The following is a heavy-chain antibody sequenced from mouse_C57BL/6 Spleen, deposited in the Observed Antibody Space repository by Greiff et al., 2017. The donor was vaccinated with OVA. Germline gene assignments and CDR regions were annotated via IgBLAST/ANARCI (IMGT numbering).Heavy chain of an antibody. D-gene: IGHD1-1*01. V-gene: IGHV5-6*01. Sequence: EVKVVESGGDLVKPGGSLKLSCAASGFTFSSYGMSWVRQTPDKRLEWVATISSGGSYTYYPDSVKGRFTISRDNAKNTLYLQMSSLKSEDTAMYYCARQLQGFAYWGQGTLVTVSA. CDR1: GFTFSSYG. CDR2: ISSGGSYT. CDR3: ARQLQGFAY. J-gene: IGHJ3*01.